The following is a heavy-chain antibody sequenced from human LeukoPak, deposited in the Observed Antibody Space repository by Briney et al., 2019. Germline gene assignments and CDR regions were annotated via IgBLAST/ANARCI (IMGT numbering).Heavy chain of an antibody. Sequence: GESLKISCRGSGYSFTSYWIGWVRQMPGKGLEWMGIIYPGDSDTRYSPSFQGQVTISADKSISTAYLQWSSLKASDTAMYYCARQGLYSYYGMDVWGQGTTVTVSS. J-gene: IGHJ6*02. CDR3: ARQGLYSYYGMDV. CDR1: GYSFTSYW. CDR2: IYPGDSDT. V-gene: IGHV5-51*01.